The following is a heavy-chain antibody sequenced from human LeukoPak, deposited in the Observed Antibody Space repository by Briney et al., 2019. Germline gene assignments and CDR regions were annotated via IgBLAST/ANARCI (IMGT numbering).Heavy chain of an antibody. Sequence: ASVKVACKASGYIFTSFAIHWVRQAPGQRLEWMGWINAGNGNTKYSQKFQGRVTITRNTSASTAYMEMSSLRSEDTAVYYCARGGSGNLPYYFDHWGQGTLVTVSS. CDR3: ARGGSGNLPYYFDH. D-gene: IGHD1-1*01. V-gene: IGHV1-3*01. CDR2: INAGNGNT. CDR1: GYIFTSFA. J-gene: IGHJ4*02.